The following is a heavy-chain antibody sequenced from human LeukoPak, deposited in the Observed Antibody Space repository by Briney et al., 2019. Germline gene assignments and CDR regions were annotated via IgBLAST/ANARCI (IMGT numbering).Heavy chain of an antibody. J-gene: IGHJ4*01. Sequence: GGSLRLSCTASGFTISHHWMHWVRQVPGKGLVWTSRIDGGGSSTSYADSVKGRFSISRDNSKSILYLQMSSLRAEDTAVYYCARGPGSSGGAYVGDYWGHGTLVTVSS. CDR1: GFTISHHW. D-gene: IGHD3-22*01. CDR3: ARGPGSSGGAYVGDY. CDR2: IDGGGSST. V-gene: IGHV3-74*01.